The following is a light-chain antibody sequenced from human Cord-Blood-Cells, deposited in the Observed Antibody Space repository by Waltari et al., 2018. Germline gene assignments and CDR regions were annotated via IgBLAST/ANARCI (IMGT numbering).Light chain of an antibody. V-gene: IGKV1-39*01. Sequence: DIQLTQYPSSLSASVGDRVTITCRASQSTSSYLNWYQQKPGKAPKLLIYAASILQGGVPSRFGGSGSGTDFTLTISSLQPEDCATYYCQQSYSTWTFGQGTKVEIK. CDR2: AAS. J-gene: IGKJ1*01. CDR3: QQSYSTWT. CDR1: QSTSSY.